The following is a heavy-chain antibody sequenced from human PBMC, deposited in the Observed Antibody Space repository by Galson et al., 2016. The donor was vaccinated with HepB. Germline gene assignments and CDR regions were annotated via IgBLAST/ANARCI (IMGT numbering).Heavy chain of an antibody. Sequence: SVKVSCKASGYTFTSYAMHWVRQAPGQRLEWMGWINAGNGNTKNSQKFQGRVTITRDTSASTAYMELSSLRSEGTAVYYCARAGTLRSGYWYYFDYWGQVTLVTVSS. V-gene: IGHV1-3*01. D-gene: IGHD3-3*01. CDR2: INAGNGNT. CDR3: ARAGTLRSGYWYYFDY. J-gene: IGHJ4*02. CDR1: GYTFTSYA.